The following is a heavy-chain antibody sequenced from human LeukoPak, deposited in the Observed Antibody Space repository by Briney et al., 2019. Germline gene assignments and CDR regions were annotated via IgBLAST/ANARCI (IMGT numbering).Heavy chain of an antibody. CDR2: IIWNDDRT. D-gene: IGHD3-3*01. CDR1: GFTLDVYG. J-gene: IGHJ3*02. V-gene: IGHV3-20*04. CDR3: ARDRGSGYYDAFDI. Sequence: GGSLRLSCAASGFTLDVYGMRWVREAPQKGLEWVCGIIWNDDRTGYAHSVKGRFTLSRDYAKNSLYLQMNSLRAEDTALYYCARDRGSGYYDAFDIWGQGTMVTVSS.